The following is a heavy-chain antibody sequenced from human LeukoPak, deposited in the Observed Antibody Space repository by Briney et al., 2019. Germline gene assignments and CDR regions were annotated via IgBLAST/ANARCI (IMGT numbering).Heavy chain of an antibody. J-gene: IGHJ4*02. D-gene: IGHD3-16*01. CDR1: GYTFTAYY. CDR2: INPNSGGT. Sequence: ASVRVSCKASGYTFTAYYMHWVRQAPGQGLEWMGRINPNSGGTNYAQKFQGRVTMTRDTPISTAYMELSGLRSDDTAVYYCASPGGTSQDYWGQGTLVTVST. CDR3: ASPGGTSQDY. V-gene: IGHV1-2*06.